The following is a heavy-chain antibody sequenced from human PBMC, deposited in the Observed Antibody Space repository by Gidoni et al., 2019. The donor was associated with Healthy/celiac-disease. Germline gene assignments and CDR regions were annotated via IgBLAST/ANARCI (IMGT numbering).Heavy chain of an antibody. CDR2: IIPIFGTA. Sequence: QVQLVQSGAEVTKPGSLLKVSCKASGGTFSSYAISWVRQAPGQGLKWMGGIIPIFGTANYAQKFQGRVTITADESTGTAYMELSSLRSEDTAVYYCARGPIVGATRFDYWGQGTLVTVSS. CDR3: ARGPIVGATRFDY. V-gene: IGHV1-69*01. J-gene: IGHJ4*02. CDR1: GGTFSSYA. D-gene: IGHD1-26*01.